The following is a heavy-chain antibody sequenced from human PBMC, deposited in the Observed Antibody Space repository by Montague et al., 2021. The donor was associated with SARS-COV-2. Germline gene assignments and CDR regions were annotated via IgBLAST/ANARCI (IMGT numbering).Heavy chain of an antibody. V-gene: IGHV3-11*01. D-gene: IGHD6-6*01. J-gene: IGHJ6*03. CDR1: GFTFSDYY. CDR3: ARDRYSSSTYYYYYYMDV. Sequence: SLRLSCAASGFTFSDYYMSWIRQAPGKGLEWVSYISSSGSTIYYADSVKGRFTISRDNAKNSPYLQMNSLRAEDTAVYYCARDRYSSSTYYYYYYMDVWGKGTTVTVSS. CDR2: ISSSGSTI.